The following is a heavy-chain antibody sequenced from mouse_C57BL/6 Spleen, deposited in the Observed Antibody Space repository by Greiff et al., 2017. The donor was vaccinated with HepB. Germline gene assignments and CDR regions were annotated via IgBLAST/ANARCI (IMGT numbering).Heavy chain of an antibody. Sequence: VQLKESGPGLVQPSQSLSITCTVSGFSLTSYGVHWVRQSPGKGLEWLGVIWSGGSTDYNAAFISRLSISKDNSKSQVFFKMNSLQSDDTAIYYCARPYDYDAKSYAMDYWGQGTSVTVSS. CDR2: IWSGGST. D-gene: IGHD2-4*01. V-gene: IGHV2-2*01. J-gene: IGHJ4*01. CDR1: GFSLTSYG. CDR3: ARPYDYDAKSYAMDY.